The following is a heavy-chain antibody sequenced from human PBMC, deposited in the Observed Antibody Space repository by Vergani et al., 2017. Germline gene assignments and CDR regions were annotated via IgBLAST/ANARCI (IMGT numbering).Heavy chain of an antibody. J-gene: IGHJ4*02. Sequence: QVQLQQWGAGLLKPSETLSLTCAVYGGSFSGYYWSWIRQPPGKGLEWIGEINHSGSTNYNPSLKSRVTRSVDTSKNQFSLKLSSVTAADTAVYYCARGPYYYDSSGYRYWGQGTLVTVSA. D-gene: IGHD3-22*01. CDR1: GGSFSGYY. CDR3: ARGPYYYDSSGYRY. CDR2: INHSGST. V-gene: IGHV4-34*01.